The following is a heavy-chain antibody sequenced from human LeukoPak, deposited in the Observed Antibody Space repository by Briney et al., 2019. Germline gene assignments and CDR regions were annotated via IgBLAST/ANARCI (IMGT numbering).Heavy chain of an antibody. CDR1: GFTFSSYE. V-gene: IGHV3-48*03. D-gene: IGHD3-22*01. Sequence: GGSLRLSCAASGFTFSSYEMNWVRQAPGKGLEWLSYISSSGSAKYYADSVKGRFTISRDNAKNSLYLQMNSLRAEDTAVYYCAKGGYFYDSSDAYWGQGTLVTVSS. CDR3: AKGGYFYDSSDAY. CDR2: ISSSGSAK. J-gene: IGHJ4*02.